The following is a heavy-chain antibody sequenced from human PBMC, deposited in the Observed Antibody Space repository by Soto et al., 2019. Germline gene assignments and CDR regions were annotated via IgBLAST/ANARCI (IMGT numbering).Heavy chain of an antibody. D-gene: IGHD2-15*01. Sequence: GGSLRLSCAASGFTFSSYAMHWVRQAPGKGLEWVSVISYDGSNKYYADSVRGRFTISRDNSKNTLYLQMNSLRAEDTSVYDCARDVGILDAFDIWGQGTMGTVSS. CDR2: ISYDGSNK. CDR3: ARDVGILDAFDI. CDR1: GFTFSSYA. V-gene: IGHV3-30*04. J-gene: IGHJ3*02.